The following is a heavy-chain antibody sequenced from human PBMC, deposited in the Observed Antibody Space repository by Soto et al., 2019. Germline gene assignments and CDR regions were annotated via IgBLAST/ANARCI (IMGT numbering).Heavy chain of an antibody. D-gene: IGHD2-21*02. Sequence: SETLSLTCIVSGESISSSSYYWGWIRQPPGKGSEWIGSIYYSGRTYYNPSFKSRVTISIDTSKNQFSLKLSSVTATDTAVYYCARQRNTVVTQASFDHWGQGALVTISS. CDR3: ARQRNTVVTQASFDH. V-gene: IGHV4-39*01. J-gene: IGHJ4*02. CDR2: IYYSGRT. CDR1: GESISSSSYY.